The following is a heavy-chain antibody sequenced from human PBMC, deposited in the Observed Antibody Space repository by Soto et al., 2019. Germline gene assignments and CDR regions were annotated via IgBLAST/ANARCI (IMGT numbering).Heavy chain of an antibody. V-gene: IGHV1-3*01. Sequence: ASVKVSCKASGYRFTNYNLHWVRQAPGQRLEWMGWIAVGSGDTQYSQKFRGRVTITRDTSASTLYMELSSLEPEDTAVYYCGREEVSSGSYYPTYWGQ. CDR1: GYRFTNYN. D-gene: IGHD1-26*01. CDR2: IAVGSGDT. CDR3: GREEVSSGSYYPTY. J-gene: IGHJ4*02.